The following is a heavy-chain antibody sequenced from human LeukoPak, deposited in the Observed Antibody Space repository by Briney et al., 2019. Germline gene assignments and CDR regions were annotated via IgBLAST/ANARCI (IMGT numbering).Heavy chain of an antibody. V-gene: IGHV1-2*02. J-gene: IGHJ5*02. D-gene: IGHD3-16*01. CDR3: ARASFWESPINWFAP. Sequence: ASVKVSCKASGYIFTSYYIHWVRQAPGQGLEWVGWINPKNGGSNYAQKFQGRVTMTRDRSISTAYMELSRLTSDDTAVYYCARASFWESPINWFAPWGQGTLVTVSS. CDR1: GYIFTSYY. CDR2: INPKNGGS.